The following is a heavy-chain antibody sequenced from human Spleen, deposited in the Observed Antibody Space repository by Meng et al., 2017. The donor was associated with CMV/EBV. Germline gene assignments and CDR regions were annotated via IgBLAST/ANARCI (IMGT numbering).Heavy chain of an antibody. D-gene: IGHD2-2*01. Sequence: VGVGWIRQPPGKALEWLALFYWNDDKRYSPSLNNRLSITKDASKNQVLLTMDNMDPVDTATYYCAHYTIRDCSGTRCYYNWFDPWGQGTLVTVSS. CDR3: AHYTIRDCSGTRCYYNWFDP. CDR1: VG. CDR2: FYWNDDK. J-gene: IGHJ5*02. V-gene: IGHV2-5*01.